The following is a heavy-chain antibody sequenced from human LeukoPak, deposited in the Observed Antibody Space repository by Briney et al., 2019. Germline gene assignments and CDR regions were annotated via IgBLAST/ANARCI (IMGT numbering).Heavy chain of an antibody. Sequence: GGSLRLSCAASGFTFSSYWMHWVRQARGKGLVWVSRISTDGFSTIYADSVKGRFTISRDNAKNTLYLQMNSLRAEDTAVYYCAKEGTSWLRPVDYFDYWGQGALVTVSS. CDR3: AKEGTSWLRPVDYFDY. CDR2: ISTDGFST. CDR1: GFTFSSYW. V-gene: IGHV3-74*01. D-gene: IGHD5-12*01. J-gene: IGHJ4*02.